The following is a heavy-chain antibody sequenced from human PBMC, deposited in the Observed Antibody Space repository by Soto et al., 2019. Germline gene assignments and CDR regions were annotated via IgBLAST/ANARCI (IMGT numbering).Heavy chain of an antibody. CDR1: GGSISSGGYY. CDR3: ARVTDYYDFWSGYYSSPQGIINWFDP. Sequence: SETLSLTCTVSGGSISSGGYYWSWIRQHPGKGLEWIGYIYYSGSTYYNPSLKSRVTISVDTSKNQFSLKLSSVTAADTAVYYCARVTDYYDFWSGYYSSPQGIINWFDPWGQGTLVTVSS. CDR2: IYYSGST. V-gene: IGHV4-31*03. D-gene: IGHD3-3*01. J-gene: IGHJ5*02.